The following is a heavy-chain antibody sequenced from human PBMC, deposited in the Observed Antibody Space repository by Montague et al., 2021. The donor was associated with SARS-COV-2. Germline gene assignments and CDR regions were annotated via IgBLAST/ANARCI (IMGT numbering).Heavy chain of an antibody. CDR2: INHSGST. D-gene: IGHD2-2*01. J-gene: IGHJ6*02. CDR3: ARTGHCSSTSCQGYYYYGMDV. Sequence: SETLSLTCAVYGGSFSGYYWSWIRQPPGKGLEWIGEINHSGSTNYNPSLKSRVTISVDTSKNQFSLKLSSVTAADTAVYYCARTGHCSSTSCQGYYYYGMDVWGQGTAVTGSS. V-gene: IGHV4-34*01. CDR1: GGSFSGYY.